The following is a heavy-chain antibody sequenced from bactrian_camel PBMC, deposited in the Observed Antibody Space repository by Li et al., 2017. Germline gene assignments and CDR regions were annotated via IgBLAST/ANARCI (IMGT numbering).Heavy chain of an antibody. D-gene: IGHD5*01. CDR2: LNSDGST. CDR1: GRTDRQYC. CDR3: AADSPTARADVRTLYDMY. V-gene: IGHV3S53*01. Sequence: HVQLVESGGGSVQAGGSLKLSCAASGRTDRQYCMAWFRQGPGKDREGVANLNSDGSTTYSDSVKGRFTISKASAKDTLYLQMNNLKPEDTGVYYCAADSPTARADVRTLYDMYLGQGTQVTVSS. J-gene: IGHJ4*01.